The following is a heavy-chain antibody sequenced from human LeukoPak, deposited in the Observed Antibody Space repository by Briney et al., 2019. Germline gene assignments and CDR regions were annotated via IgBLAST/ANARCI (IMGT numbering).Heavy chain of an antibody. D-gene: IGHD2-21*02. CDR2: INPSGGST. V-gene: IGHV1-46*01. Sequence: ASVKVSCKASGYTFTSYYMHWVRQAPGQGLEWMGIINPSGGSTSYAQKFQGRVTMTRDTSTSTVYMELSSLRSEDTAVYYCARQAYCGGDCYSLAFDIWDQGTMVTVSS. CDR3: ARQAYCGGDCYSLAFDI. J-gene: IGHJ3*02. CDR1: GYTFTSYY.